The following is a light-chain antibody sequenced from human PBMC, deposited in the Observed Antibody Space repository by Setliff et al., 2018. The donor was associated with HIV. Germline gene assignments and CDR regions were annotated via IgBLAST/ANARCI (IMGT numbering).Light chain of an antibody. Sequence: QSVLTQPASVSGSPGQSITISCTGTSNDVGGYKYVSWYQQHPGKAPKLMIYDVNKRPSGVSNRFSGSKPGNTASLTISGLQAEDEADYYCSSYTSSNTLVFGGGTKVTVL. J-gene: IGLJ3*02. CDR3: SSYTSSNTLV. V-gene: IGLV2-14*01. CDR2: DVN. CDR1: SNDVGGYKY.